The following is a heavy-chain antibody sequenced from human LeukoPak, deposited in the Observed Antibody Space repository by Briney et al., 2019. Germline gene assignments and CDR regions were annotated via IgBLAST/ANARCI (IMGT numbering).Heavy chain of an antibody. CDR3: AKDTAAGDY. CDR1: GFTFSSYS. D-gene: IGHD6-13*01. CDR2: ISTSSSAI. V-gene: IGHV3-48*01. J-gene: IGHJ4*02. Sequence: GGSLRLSCAASGFTFSSYSMNWVRQAPGKGLEWISCISTSSSAIYYADSVKGRFTISRDNSKNTLYLQMNSLRAEDTAVYYCAKDTAAGDYWGQGTLVTVSS.